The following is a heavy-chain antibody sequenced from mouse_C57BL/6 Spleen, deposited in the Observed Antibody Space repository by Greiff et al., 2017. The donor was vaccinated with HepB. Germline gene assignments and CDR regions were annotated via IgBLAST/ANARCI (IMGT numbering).Heavy chain of an antibody. J-gene: IGHJ3*01. CDR3: ARYDGYYAAWFAY. CDR1: GYTFTSYW. D-gene: IGHD2-3*01. Sequence: VQLQQPGAEQVRPGTSVKLSCKASGYTFTSYWMHWVKQRPGQGLEWIGVIDPSDSYTNYYQKFKGKATLTVDTSSSTAYMQLSSLTSEDSAVYYCARYDGYYAAWFAYWGQGTLVTVSA. CDR2: IDPSDSYT. V-gene: IGHV1-59*01.